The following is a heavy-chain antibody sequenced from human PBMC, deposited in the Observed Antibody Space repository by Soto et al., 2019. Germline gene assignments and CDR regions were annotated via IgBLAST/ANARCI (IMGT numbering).Heavy chain of an antibody. CDR2: IGSSAASA. CDR1: GFTFSTYA. D-gene: IGHD6-19*01. V-gene: IGHV3-23*01. CDR3: AKYQYSGGWNAVY. Sequence: GGSLRLSCAASGFTFSTYAMSWVRQAPGKGLEWVSNIGSSAASANYIDSVKGRFTISRDNSKNTLYLQMNSLRAEDTAVYYCAKYQYSGGWNAVYWGQGTLVNASS. J-gene: IGHJ4*02.